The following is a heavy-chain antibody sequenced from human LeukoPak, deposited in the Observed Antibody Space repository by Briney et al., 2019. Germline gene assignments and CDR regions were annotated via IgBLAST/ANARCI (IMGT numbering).Heavy chain of an antibody. J-gene: IGHJ6*03. D-gene: IGHD1-7*01. Sequence: GGSLRLSCAASGFTSDDSVMSWVRQAPGKGLEWVSGINWNGGSTGYADSVKGRFTISRDHSTNTLYLQMNSLRAEDTAVYYCAKRRGLELLYYYYMDVWGKGTTVTVSS. CDR3: AKRRGLELLYYYYMDV. CDR1: GFTSDDSV. CDR2: INWNGGST. V-gene: IGHV3-20*04.